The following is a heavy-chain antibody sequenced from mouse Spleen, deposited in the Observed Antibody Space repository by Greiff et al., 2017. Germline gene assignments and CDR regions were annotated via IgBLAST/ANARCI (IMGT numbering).Heavy chain of an antibody. Sequence: QVQLQQSGAELAKPGASVKMSCKASGYTFTSYWMHWVKQRPGQGLEWIGYINPSTGYTEYNQKFKDKATLTADKSSSTAYMQLSSLTSEDSAVYYCARPTRYFDYWGQGTTLTVSS. CDR2: INPSTGYT. J-gene: IGHJ2*01. V-gene: IGHV1-7*01. D-gene: IGHD1-3*01. CDR1: GYTFTSYW. CDR3: ARPTRYFDY.